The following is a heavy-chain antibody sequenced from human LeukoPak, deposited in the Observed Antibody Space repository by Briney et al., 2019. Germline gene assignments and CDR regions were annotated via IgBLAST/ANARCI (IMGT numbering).Heavy chain of an antibody. Sequence: TSQTLSLTCTVAGGSISRGDYYWSWIRQPPGKGLEWIGDIEYSGSTYYNPSLKSRVTISVDTSRNQFSLKLSSVTAADTAVYYCARAQKTYYYDSSGYYVAYWGQGTLVTVSS. V-gene: IGHV4-30-4*01. CDR3: ARAQKTYYYDSSGYYVAY. CDR1: GGSISRGDYY. J-gene: IGHJ4*02. CDR2: IEYSGST. D-gene: IGHD3-22*01.